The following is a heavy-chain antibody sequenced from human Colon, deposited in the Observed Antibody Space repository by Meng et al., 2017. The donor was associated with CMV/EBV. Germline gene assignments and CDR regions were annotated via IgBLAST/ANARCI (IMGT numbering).Heavy chain of an antibody. V-gene: IGHV3-30-3*01. CDR2: IGNDEITK. Sequence: QVQRVEFGGGVVQPGRSLRLSCTASGFMFISSSIHWVRQAPGKGLEWVAVIGNDEITKFYADSVRDRFIISRDNSKNSVSLQMDSLRPEDTAVYYCAKEGRNEGTHFDYWGQGTLVTVSS. D-gene: IGHD1-14*01. CDR3: AKEGRNEGTHFDY. J-gene: IGHJ4*02. CDR1: GFMFISSS.